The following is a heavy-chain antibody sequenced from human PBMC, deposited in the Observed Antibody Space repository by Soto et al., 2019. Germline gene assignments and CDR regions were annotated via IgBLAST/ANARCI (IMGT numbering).Heavy chain of an antibody. CDR2: IYYSGST. V-gene: IGHV4-59*01. CDR1: GDSISNYY. Sequence: SETLSLTCTVSGDSISNYYWSWIRQPPGKGLEWIGHIYYSGSTNYNPSLKSRVTMSVDTSKNQFSLKLSSLTAADTAVYYCARYRRGEYRRPDFYYSKMDVWGQGTTVTVSS. CDR3: ARYRRGEYRRPDFYYSKMDV. J-gene: IGHJ6*02. D-gene: IGHD3-10*01.